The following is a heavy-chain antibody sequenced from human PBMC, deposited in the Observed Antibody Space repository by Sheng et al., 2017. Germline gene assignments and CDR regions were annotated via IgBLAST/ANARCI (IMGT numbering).Heavy chain of an antibody. D-gene: IGHD5-12*01. CDR3: ARDRSSGYDFGPGYYYGMDV. J-gene: IGHJ6*02. CDR1: GGSISSYY. Sequence: QVQLQESGPGLVKPSETLSLTCTVSGGSISSYYWSWIRQPPGKGLEWIGYIYYSGSTNYNPSLKSRVTISVDTSKNQFSLKLSSVTAADTAVYYCARDRSSGYDFGPGYYYGMDVWGQGDHGHRL. CDR2: IYYSGST. V-gene: IGHV4-59*01.